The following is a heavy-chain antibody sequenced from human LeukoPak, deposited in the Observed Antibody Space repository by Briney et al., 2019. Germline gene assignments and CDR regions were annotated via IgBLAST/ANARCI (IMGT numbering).Heavy chain of an antibody. D-gene: IGHD3-3*01. Sequence: GESLKISCKGSGYSFTSYWIGWVRQMPGKGLEWMGIIYPGDSDTRYSPSFQGQVTISADKSISTAYLQRNSLKASDTAMYYCARSPHYDFWSGYYLFDYWGQGTLVTVSS. CDR3: ARSPHYDFWSGYYLFDY. J-gene: IGHJ4*02. CDR2: IYPGDSDT. CDR1: GYSFTSYW. V-gene: IGHV5-51*01.